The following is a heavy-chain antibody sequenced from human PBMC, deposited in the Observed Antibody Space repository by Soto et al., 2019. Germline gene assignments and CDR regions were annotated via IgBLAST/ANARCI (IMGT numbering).Heavy chain of an antibody. CDR1: GFKFSNYA. J-gene: IGHJ4*02. D-gene: IGHD3-16*01. V-gene: IGHV3-23*01. CDR2: ISATGGGT. CDR3: AKDRRAGGNSAFYFDF. Sequence: LRLSCAASGFKFSNYAMSWVRQAPGKGREWVSLISATGGGTYYADSVKGRFTISRDNSHNTLYLQVHSLTAEDTAVYYCAKDRRAGGNSAFYFDFWGQGAQVTVSS.